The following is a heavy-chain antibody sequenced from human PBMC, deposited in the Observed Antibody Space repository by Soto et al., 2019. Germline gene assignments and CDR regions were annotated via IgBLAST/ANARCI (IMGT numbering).Heavy chain of an antibody. V-gene: IGHV4-59*01. D-gene: IGHD2-15*01. CDR1: GGSISSYC. CDR2: IYYSGST. CDR3: ARVICSGGSCYLDY. J-gene: IGHJ4*02. Sequence: SETLSLTWTVSGGSISSYCWSWIRQPPGKGLEWIGYIYYSGSTNYNPSLKSRVTISVDTSKNQFSLKLSSVTAADTAVYYCARVICSGGSCYLDYWGQGTLVTVS.